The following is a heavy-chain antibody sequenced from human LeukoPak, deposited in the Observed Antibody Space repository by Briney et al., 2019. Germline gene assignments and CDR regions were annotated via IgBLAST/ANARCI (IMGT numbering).Heavy chain of an antibody. D-gene: IGHD2-8*01. V-gene: IGHV1-18*01. Sequence: ASVKVSCKASGGTFSNYAISWVRQAPGQGLEWMGWISAYNGNTNYAQKLQGRVTMTTDTSTSTAYMELRGLRSDDTAVYYCARDRHCTNGVCRRGTYYYYYYMDVWGKGTTVTVSS. CDR1: GGTFSNYA. J-gene: IGHJ6*03. CDR3: ARDRHCTNGVCRRGTYYYYYYMDV. CDR2: ISAYNGNT.